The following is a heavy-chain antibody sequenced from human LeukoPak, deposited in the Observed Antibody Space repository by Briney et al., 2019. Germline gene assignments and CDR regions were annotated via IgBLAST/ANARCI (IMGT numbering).Heavy chain of an antibody. Sequence: TGGSLRLSCAASRFTFSTYGMHWVRQAPGKGLEWVALISYDGINKYYADSVKGRFTVSRDNSKSALSLQVNSLRAEDTAVYYCARDSDGMSVWGLGTTVTVSS. CDR2: ISYDGINK. J-gene: IGHJ6*02. CDR1: RFTFSTYG. CDR3: ARDSDGMSV. V-gene: IGHV3-30*03.